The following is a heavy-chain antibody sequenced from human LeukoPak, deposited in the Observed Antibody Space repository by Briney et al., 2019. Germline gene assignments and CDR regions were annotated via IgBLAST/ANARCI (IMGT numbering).Heavy chain of an antibody. J-gene: IGHJ5*02. CDR1: GYSISTGYY. D-gene: IGHD1-26*01. CDR3: AKNGRSGFSFDP. Sequence: SETLSLTCTVSGYSISTGYYWGWIRQPPGKGLEWIGSIYHSGSTYYNPSLKSRVTISADTSKNQFSLKMSSVTAADTAIYYCAKNGRSGFSFDPWGQGTLVTVSS. CDR2: IYHSGST. V-gene: IGHV4-38-2*02.